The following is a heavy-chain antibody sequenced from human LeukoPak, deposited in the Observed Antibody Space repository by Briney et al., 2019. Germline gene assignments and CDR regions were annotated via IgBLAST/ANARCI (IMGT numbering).Heavy chain of an antibody. CDR1: GYTFTGYY. CDR2: INPNSGGT. D-gene: IGHD5-12*01. J-gene: IGHJ4*02. CDR3: AREGSGYDDDGGSAFDY. V-gene: IGHV1-2*02. Sequence: GESLKISCKGSGYTFTGYYMHWVRQAPGQGLEWMGWINPNSGGTNYAQKFQGRVTMTRDTSISTAYMELSRLRSDDPAVYYCAREGSGYDDDGGSAFDYWGQGTLVTVSS.